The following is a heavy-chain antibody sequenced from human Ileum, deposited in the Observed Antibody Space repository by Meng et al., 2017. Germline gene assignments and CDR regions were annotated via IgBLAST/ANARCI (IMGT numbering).Heavy chain of an antibody. V-gene: IGHV1-18*01. CDR1: CYSFTNYG. CDR3: ARGRHCSSTTCYLSDS. D-gene: IGHD2-2*01. Sequence: QVHLVQSVPEVRKPGASVKGSCQASCYSFTNYGINLVRQAPGKGLEWMGWTSTYNSNRNYAQSLQGRVTMTTDTSTTTAYMELRSLTFDDTAVYYCARGRHCSSTTCYLSDSWGQGTLVTVAS. CDR2: TSTYNSNR. J-gene: IGHJ4*02.